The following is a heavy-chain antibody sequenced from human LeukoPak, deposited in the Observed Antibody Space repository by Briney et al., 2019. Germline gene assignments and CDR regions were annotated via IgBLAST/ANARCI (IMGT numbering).Heavy chain of an antibody. CDR1: GGSFSGYY. CDR3: AGSTYYDILTGWTVRYFDY. J-gene: IGHJ4*02. D-gene: IGHD3-9*01. Sequence: SETLSLTCAVYGGSFSGYYCSSIRQPPGKGLEWIGEINHSGSTNYNPSLKSRVTISVDTSKNQFSLKLSSVTAADTAVYYCAGSTYYDILTGWTVRYFDYWGQETLVTVSS. V-gene: IGHV4-34*01. CDR2: INHSGST.